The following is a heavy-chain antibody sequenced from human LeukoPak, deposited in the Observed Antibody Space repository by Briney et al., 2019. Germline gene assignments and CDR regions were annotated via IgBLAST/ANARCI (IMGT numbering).Heavy chain of an antibody. D-gene: IGHD3-10*01. Sequence: ASVKVSCKASGYTFTSYGISWVRQAPGQGLEWMGWISAYNGNTNYAQKLQGRATMTTDTSTSTAYMELRSLRSDDTAMYYCARGFFDYYGSGSYYAPLYYYYYYMDVWGKGTTVTVSS. CDR1: GYTFTSYG. CDR3: ARGFFDYYGSGSYYAPLYYYYYYMDV. V-gene: IGHV1-18*01. J-gene: IGHJ6*03. CDR2: ISAYNGNT.